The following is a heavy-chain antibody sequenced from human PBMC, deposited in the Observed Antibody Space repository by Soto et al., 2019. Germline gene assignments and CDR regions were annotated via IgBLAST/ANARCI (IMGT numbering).Heavy chain of an antibody. CDR1: GFSLSTSGVG. CDR3: AHTPPLRYFDWLLSPGFDY. Sequence: SGPTLVNPTQTLTLTCTFSGFSLSTSGVGVGWIRQPPGKALEWLALIYWDDDKRYSPSLKSRLTITKDTSKNQVVLTMTNMDPVDTATYYCAHTPPLRYFDWLLSPGFDYWGQGTLVTV. D-gene: IGHD3-9*01. CDR2: IYWDDDK. V-gene: IGHV2-5*02. J-gene: IGHJ4*02.